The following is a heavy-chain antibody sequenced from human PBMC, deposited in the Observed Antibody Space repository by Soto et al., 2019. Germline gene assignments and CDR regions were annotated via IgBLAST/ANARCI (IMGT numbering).Heavy chain of an antibody. V-gene: IGHV3-23*01. CDR1: GFTFRNYA. D-gene: IGHD3-10*01. J-gene: IGHJ4*02. CDR2: ILAGGGST. Sequence: PGGSLRLSCAASGFTFRNYAMIWVRQAPGKGLEWVSGILAGGGSTYYADSVKGRFTVSRDNSMNTLYLEMNSLRAEDTAVYKCAKDAVSGDGIWLGEYRGQGPLVTVSS. CDR3: AKDAVSGDGIWLGEY.